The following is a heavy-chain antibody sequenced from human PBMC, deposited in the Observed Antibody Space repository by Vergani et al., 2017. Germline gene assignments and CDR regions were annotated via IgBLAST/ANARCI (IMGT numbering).Heavy chain of an antibody. D-gene: IGHD1-26*01. CDR1: GFTVSSNY. Sequence: EVQLVESGGGLVQPGGSLRLSCAASGFTVSSNYMSWVRQAPGKGLEWVSVIYSGGSTYYADSVKGRFTISRHNSKNTLYLQVNSLRTEDSAVYYCASSGTYGEDYFDYWGQGTLVNVSS. V-gene: IGHV3-53*04. CDR3: ASSGTYGEDYFDY. CDR2: IYSGGST. J-gene: IGHJ4*02.